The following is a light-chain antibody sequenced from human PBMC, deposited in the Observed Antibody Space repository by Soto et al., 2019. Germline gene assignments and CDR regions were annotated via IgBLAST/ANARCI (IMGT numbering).Light chain of an antibody. CDR2: EGS. CDR1: SSDVGSYNL. CDR3: CSYAGSSTFLYV. Sequence: LTQPASVSGSPGQSITISCTGTSSDVGSYNLVSWYQQHPGKAPKLMIYEGSKRPSGVSNRFSGSKSGNTASLTISGLQAEDEADYYCCSYAGSSTFLYVFGTGTRSPS. J-gene: IGLJ1*01. V-gene: IGLV2-23*03.